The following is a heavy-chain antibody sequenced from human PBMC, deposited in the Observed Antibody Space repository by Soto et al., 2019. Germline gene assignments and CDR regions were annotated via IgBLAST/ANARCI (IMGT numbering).Heavy chain of an antibody. J-gene: IGHJ4*02. CDR1: GFTFSSYG. CDR3: AKEVDIVAETADAELDY. CDR2: ISYDGSNK. V-gene: IGHV3-30*18. D-gene: IGHD5-12*01. Sequence: GGSLRLSCAASGFTFSSYGMHWVRQAPGKGLEWVAVISYDGSNKYYADSVKGRFTISRDNSKNTLYLQMNSLRAEDTAVYYCAKEVDIVAETADAELDYWGQGTLVTVSS.